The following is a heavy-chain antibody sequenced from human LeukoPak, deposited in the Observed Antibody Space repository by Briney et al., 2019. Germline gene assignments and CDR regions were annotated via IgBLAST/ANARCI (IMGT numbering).Heavy chain of an antibody. Sequence: GGSLRLSCEGSGYTFSSYAMHWVRQAPGKGLEYVSAISSDGRITYYANFVKGRFTISRDNSKNTLYLQTGSLRTEDTAVYYCARVSGWYWFDQWGQGTLVTVSS. J-gene: IGHJ5*02. CDR3: ARVSGWYWFDQ. CDR1: GYTFSSYA. V-gene: IGHV3-64*01. CDR2: ISSDGRIT. D-gene: IGHD6-19*01.